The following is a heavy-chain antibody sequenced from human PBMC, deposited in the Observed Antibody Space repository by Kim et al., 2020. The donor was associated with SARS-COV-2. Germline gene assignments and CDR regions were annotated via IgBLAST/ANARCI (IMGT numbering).Heavy chain of an antibody. D-gene: IGHD1-26*01. CDR3: ARPVGWDWYFDL. V-gene: IGHV4-59*08. J-gene: IGHJ2*01. Sequence: YNPSLKSRVTISVDTSKNQFSLKLSSVTAADTAVYYCARPVGWDWYFDLWGRGTLVTVSS.